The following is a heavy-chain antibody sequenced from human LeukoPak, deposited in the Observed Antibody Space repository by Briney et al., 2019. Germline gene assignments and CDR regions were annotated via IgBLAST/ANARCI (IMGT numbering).Heavy chain of an antibody. CDR1: GYTFTGYY. CDR3: AGAAVTTLPYFDY. Sequence: ASVTVSCKASGYTFTGYYMHWVRQAPGQGLEWMGWINPNSGATNSAQKFQGRVTITRDTSISTAYMELSRLRSDDTAVYYCAGAAVTTLPYFDYWGQGTLVTASS. V-gene: IGHV1-2*02. D-gene: IGHD4-17*01. J-gene: IGHJ4*02. CDR2: INPNSGAT.